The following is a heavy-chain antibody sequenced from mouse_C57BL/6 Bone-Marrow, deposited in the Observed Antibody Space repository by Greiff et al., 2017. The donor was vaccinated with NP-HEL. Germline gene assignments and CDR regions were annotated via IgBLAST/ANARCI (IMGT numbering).Heavy chain of an antibody. J-gene: IGHJ4*01. CDR2: ISDGGSYT. CDR1: GFTFSSYA. CDR3: ARDLRYYAMDY. Sequence: EVMLVESGGGLVKPGGSLKLSCAASGFTFSSYAMSWVRQTTEKRLEWVATISDGGSYTYYPDNVKGRFTISRDNAKNNLYLQMSHLKSEDTAMYYCARDLRYYAMDYWGQGTSVTVSS. V-gene: IGHV5-4*01. D-gene: IGHD6-1*01.